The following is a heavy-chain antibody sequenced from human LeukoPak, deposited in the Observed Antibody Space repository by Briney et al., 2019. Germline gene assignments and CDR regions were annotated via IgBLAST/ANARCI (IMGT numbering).Heavy chain of an antibody. J-gene: IGHJ4*02. V-gene: IGHV1-18*01. CDR2: ISAYNGNT. CDR1: GYTFTSYG. D-gene: IGHD6-19*01. CDR3: ARSTLGSGWFD. Sequence: GASVKVSCKASGYTFTSYGISWVRQAPGQGLEWMGWISAYNGNTNYAQKFQGRVTMTRDTSTSTVYMELSSLRSEDAAVYYCARSTLGSGWFDWGQGTLVTVSS.